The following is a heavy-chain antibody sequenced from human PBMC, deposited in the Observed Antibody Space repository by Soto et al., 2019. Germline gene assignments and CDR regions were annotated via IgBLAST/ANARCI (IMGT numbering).Heavy chain of an antibody. J-gene: IGHJ1*01. CDR3: ASALHSTLFGVVPRPGDQYVLH. CDR1: GYRFTSCT. Sequence: ASEKGSSKPPGYRFTSCTMHCGRQSPGQRLEWMGWMNAGNGNTKYSQKFQGRVTITRDTSASTAYMELSSLRSEDTAVYYCASALHSTLFGVVPRPGDQYVLHCGQG. V-gene: IGHV1-3*01. CDR2: MNAGNGNT. D-gene: IGHD3-3*01.